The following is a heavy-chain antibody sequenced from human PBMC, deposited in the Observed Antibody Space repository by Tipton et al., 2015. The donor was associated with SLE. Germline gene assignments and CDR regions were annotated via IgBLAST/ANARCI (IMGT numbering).Heavy chain of an antibody. V-gene: IGHV4-39*07. CDR2: IYYSGST. CDR1: GGSISSSSYY. Sequence: LRLSCTVSGGSISSSSYYWGWIRQPPGKGLEWIGSIYYSGSTYYNPSLKSRVTISVDTSKNQFSLKLSSVTAADTAVYYCARGLGPGDYWGQGTLVTVSS. J-gene: IGHJ4*02. CDR3: ARGLGPGDY. D-gene: IGHD2-21*01.